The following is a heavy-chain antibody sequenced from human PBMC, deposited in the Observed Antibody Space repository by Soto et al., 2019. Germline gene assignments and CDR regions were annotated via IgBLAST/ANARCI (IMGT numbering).Heavy chain of an antibody. Sequence: QVQLVQSGAEVKKPGSSVKVSCKASGGTFSSYAISWVRQAPGQGLEWMGGIIPIFGTANYAQKFQGRVTITADESTSTAYMELSSLRSEDTAVYYCARGGRVEDTAMVFVGNVWGQGTTVTVSS. J-gene: IGHJ6*02. CDR3: ARGGRVEDTAMVFVGNV. CDR1: GGTFSSYA. D-gene: IGHD5-18*01. V-gene: IGHV1-69*01. CDR2: IIPIFGTA.